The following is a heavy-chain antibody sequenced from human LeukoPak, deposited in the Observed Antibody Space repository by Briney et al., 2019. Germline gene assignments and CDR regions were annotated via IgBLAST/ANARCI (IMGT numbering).Heavy chain of an antibody. J-gene: IGHJ3*02. CDR1: GGSISSSSYY. D-gene: IGHD1-26*01. CDR2: IYYSGST. V-gene: IGHV4-39*02. Sequence: SETLSLTCTVSGGSISSSSYYWGWIRQPPGKGLEWIGSIYYSGSTYYNPSLKSRVTISVDTSKNQFSLKLSSVTAADTAVYYCARDSPKWEHGAFDIWSQGTMVTVSS. CDR3: ARDSPKWEHGAFDI.